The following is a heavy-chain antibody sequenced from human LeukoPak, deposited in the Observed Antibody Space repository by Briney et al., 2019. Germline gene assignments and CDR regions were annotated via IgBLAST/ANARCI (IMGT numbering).Heavy chain of an antibody. Sequence: PSQTLSLTCTVSGGSISSGSYYWSWIRQPAGKGLEWIGRIYTGGSTNYNPSLKSRVTISVDTSKNQFSLKLSSVTAADTAVYYCARGFGYSKLYFDYWGQGTLVTVSS. D-gene: IGHD3-22*01. CDR2: IYTGGST. J-gene: IGHJ4*02. V-gene: IGHV4-61*02. CDR1: GGSISSGSYY. CDR3: ARGFGYSKLYFDY.